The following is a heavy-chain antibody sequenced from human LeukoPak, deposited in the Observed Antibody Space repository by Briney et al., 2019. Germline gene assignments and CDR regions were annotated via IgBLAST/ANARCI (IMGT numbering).Heavy chain of an antibody. V-gene: IGHV3-23*01. CDR1: GFTLTTYA. CDR3: ARDELAVAKKGFLDS. CDR2: ITASGPTT. J-gene: IGHJ4*02. D-gene: IGHD6-19*01. Sequence: TGGSLRLSCAASGFTLTTYAMTWVRQAPGKGLEWVSGITASGPTTYYADSVKGRFTFSRDNSKNTLYLQVNSLRAEDTAVYYCARDELAVAKKGFLDSWGQGTLVTVSS.